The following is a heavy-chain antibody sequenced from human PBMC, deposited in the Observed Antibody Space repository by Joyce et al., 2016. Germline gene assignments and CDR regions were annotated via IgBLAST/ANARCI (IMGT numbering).Heavy chain of an antibody. CDR2: ISRDNTYI. V-gene: IGHV3-21*01. J-gene: IGHJ4*02. Sequence: EVQLVESVGGLVKPGESLRLSCPASGFIFSSYSMTWVRQATGKGLEWVSSISRDNTYIFHADSVKGRFTISRDNARNSLYLQMNSLRAEDTAVYYCARDVLTTVTKAYGYWGQGTLVAVSS. CDR1: GFIFSSYS. CDR3: ARDVLTTVTKAYGY. D-gene: IGHD4-11*01.